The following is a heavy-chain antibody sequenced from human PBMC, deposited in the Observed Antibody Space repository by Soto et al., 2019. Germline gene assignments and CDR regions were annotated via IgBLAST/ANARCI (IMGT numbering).Heavy chain of an antibody. CDR2: IDPSDSYT. CDR3: ATRDYDFWRSSYYGMDV. CDR1: GYRFTSYL. J-gene: IGHJ6*02. D-gene: IGHD3-3*01. Sequence: XDSLNVYCKCSGYRFTSYLISLVRQMPGKGLEWMGRIDPSDSYTNYSPSFQGHVTISADKSISTAYLQWSSLEASDTAMYYCATRDYDFWRSSYYGMDVWGQGTTVTVSS. V-gene: IGHV5-10-1*01.